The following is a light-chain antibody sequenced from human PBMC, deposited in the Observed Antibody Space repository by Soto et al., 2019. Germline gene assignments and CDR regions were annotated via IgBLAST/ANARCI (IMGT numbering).Light chain of an antibody. V-gene: IGKV3-15*01. CDR2: GAS. CDR3: QQYNIWPQT. CDR1: QSVSSN. J-gene: IGKJ1*01. Sequence: EIVMTQSPATLSVSPGERATLSCRASQSVSSNLAWYQQKLGQAPRLLIYGASTRATGIPARFSGSGSGTEFTLTISSLQSEDFAVYFCQQYNIWPQTFGQGTKVDIK.